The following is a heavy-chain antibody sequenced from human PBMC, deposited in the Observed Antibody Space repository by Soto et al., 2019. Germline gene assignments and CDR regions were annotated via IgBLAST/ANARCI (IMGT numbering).Heavy chain of an antibody. J-gene: IGHJ6*02. Sequence: GGSLSLSCAASGFTFSSYAMHWVRQAPGKGLEWVAVISYDGSNKYYADSVKGRFTISRDNSKNTLYLQMNSLRAEDTAVYYCATTWGNGGYPNSWRQYYYYGMDVWGQGTTVTVSS. D-gene: IGHD3-22*01. CDR3: ATTWGNGGYPNSWRQYYYYGMDV. V-gene: IGHV3-30-3*01. CDR1: GFTFSSYA. CDR2: ISYDGSNK.